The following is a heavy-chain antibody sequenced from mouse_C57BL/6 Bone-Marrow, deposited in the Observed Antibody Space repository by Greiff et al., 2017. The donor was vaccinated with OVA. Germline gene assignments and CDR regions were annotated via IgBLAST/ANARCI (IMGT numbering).Heavy chain of an antibody. V-gene: IGHV1-55*01. D-gene: IGHD1-1*02. Sequence: QVQLKQPGAELVKPGASVKMSCKASGYTFTSYWITWVKQRPGQGLEWIGDIYPGSGSTNYNEKFKSKATMTVDTSSSAAYMQLSSLTSEDSAVYYCARWWDVWYFDVWGTGTTVTVSS. CDR2: IYPGSGST. J-gene: IGHJ1*03. CDR3: ARWWDVWYFDV. CDR1: GYTFTSYW.